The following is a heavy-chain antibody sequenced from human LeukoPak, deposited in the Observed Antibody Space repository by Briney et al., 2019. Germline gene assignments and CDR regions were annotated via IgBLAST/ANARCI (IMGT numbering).Heavy chain of an antibody. CDR2: ISSSSSYI. CDR3: ARASVVVVTFDY. J-gene: IGHJ4*02. Sequence: GGSLRLSCAASGFTFSSYSMNWVRQAPGKGLEWVSSISSSSSYIYYADSVKGRFTISRDNAKNSLYLQMNSLRAEDTAVYYCARASVVVVTFDYWGQGTLVTVSS. V-gene: IGHV3-21*01. CDR1: GFTFSSYS. D-gene: IGHD3-22*01.